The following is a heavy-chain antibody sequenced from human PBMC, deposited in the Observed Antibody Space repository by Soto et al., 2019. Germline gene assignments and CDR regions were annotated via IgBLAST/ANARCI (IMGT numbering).Heavy chain of an antibody. V-gene: IGHV1-8*01. Sequence: QVQLVQSGAEVKKPGASVKVSCQASGYTFSNNDINWVRQATGQGLEWMGWMNPRTGELGYAQKFRVRLTMTSNTSTSAAYMALSSLRSDDTAVYYCVRGSWFGAFGNFDDALDVWGQGTTVTVSS. CDR1: GYTFSNND. J-gene: IGHJ6*02. CDR2: MNPRTGEL. D-gene: IGHD3-10*01. CDR3: VRGSWFGAFGNFDDALDV.